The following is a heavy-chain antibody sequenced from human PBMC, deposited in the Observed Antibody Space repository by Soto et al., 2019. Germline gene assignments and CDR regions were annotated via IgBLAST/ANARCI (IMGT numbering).Heavy chain of an antibody. CDR3: ARDYGDYEGYWYFDL. CDR1: GGTFSSYA. V-gene: IGHV1-69*12. Sequence: QVQLVQSGAEVKKPGSSVKVSCKASGGTFSSYAISWVRQAPGQGLEWMGGIIPSCGTANYAQKCQGRVTIPADESTSTAYMEQSSLRSEDTAVYYCARDYGDYEGYWYFDLWGRGTLVTVSS. CDR2: IIPSCGTA. D-gene: IGHD4-17*01. J-gene: IGHJ2*01.